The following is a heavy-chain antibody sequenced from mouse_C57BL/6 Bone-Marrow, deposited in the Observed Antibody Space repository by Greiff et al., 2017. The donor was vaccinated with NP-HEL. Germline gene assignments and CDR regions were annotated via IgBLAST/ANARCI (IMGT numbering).Heavy chain of an antibody. D-gene: IGHD2-1*01. CDR1: GFTISSYA. CDR2: ISSGGDYI. Sequence: EVMLVESGEGLVKPGGSLKLSCAASGFTISSYAMSWVRQTPEKRLEWVAYISSGGDYIYYAATVKGRFTITRDNARNTLYLQMSSLTSEDTAMYYCTRDHYYDNYVYAMDYWGQGTSVTVSS. V-gene: IGHV5-9-1*02. J-gene: IGHJ4*01. CDR3: TRDHYYDNYVYAMDY.